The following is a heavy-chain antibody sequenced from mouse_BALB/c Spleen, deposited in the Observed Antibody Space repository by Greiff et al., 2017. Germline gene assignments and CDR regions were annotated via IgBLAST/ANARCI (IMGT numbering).Heavy chain of an antibody. Sequence: EVQLQQSGPGLVKPSQSLSLTCTVTGYSITSDYAWNWIRQFPGNKLEWMGYISYSGSTSYNPSLKSRISITRDTSKNQFFLQLNSVTTEDTATYYCAKQNPRTDFDYWGQGTTLTVSS. D-gene: IGHD2-10*02. CDR1: GYSITSDYA. CDR2: ISYSGST. CDR3: AKQNPRTDFDY. V-gene: IGHV3-2*02. J-gene: IGHJ2*01.